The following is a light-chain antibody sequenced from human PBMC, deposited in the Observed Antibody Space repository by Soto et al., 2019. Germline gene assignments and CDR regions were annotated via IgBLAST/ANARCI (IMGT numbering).Light chain of an antibody. CDR2: EVS. CDR3: SSYTSSSRYV. Sequence: SALTQPASVSGSPGQSITISCTGTSSDVGGYNYVSWYQQHPGKAPKLMIYEVSNRPSGVSNRFSGSKSGNTASLTISGLQAEDEADYYCSSYTSSSRYVFGTGTQLTVL. V-gene: IGLV2-14*01. J-gene: IGLJ1*01. CDR1: SSDVGGYNY.